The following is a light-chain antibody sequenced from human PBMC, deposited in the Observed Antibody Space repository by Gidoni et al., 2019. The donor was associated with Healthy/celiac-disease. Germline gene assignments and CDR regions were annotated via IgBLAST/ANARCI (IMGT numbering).Light chain of an antibody. CDR3: SSYTSSSTLVV. CDR1: CSDVGGYHY. CDR2: DVS. Sequence: QSALTQPATVSGSPGQSITIPCTGTCSDVGGYHYVSWYQQHPGKAPKLMIYDVSNRPSGVSNRFSGSKSGNTASLTISGLQAEDEADYYCSSYTSSSTLVVFGGGTKLTVL. J-gene: IGLJ2*01. V-gene: IGLV2-14*03.